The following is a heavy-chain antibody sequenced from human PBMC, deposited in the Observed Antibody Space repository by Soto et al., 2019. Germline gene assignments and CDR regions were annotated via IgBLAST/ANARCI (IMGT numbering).Heavy chain of an antibody. CDR3: ARLTGYCSGGSCSNWFDP. Sequence: GASVKVSCKASGYTFTSYGISWVRQAPGQGLEWKGWISAYNGNTNYAQKLQGRVTMTTDTSTSTAYMELRSLRSDDTAVYYCARLTGYCSGGSCSNWFDPWGQGTLVTVSS. CDR2: ISAYNGNT. J-gene: IGHJ5*02. CDR1: GYTFTSYG. V-gene: IGHV1-18*01. D-gene: IGHD2-15*01.